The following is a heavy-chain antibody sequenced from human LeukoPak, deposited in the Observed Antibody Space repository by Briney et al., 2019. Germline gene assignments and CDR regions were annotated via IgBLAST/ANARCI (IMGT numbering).Heavy chain of an antibody. Sequence: SETLSLTCSVSGGYISSYYWSWIRQPPGKGLEWIGYIYYSGSTNYNSSLKSRVTISVDTSKNQFSLKLSSVTAADTAVYYCARIYSIENYYYYYMDVWDKGPTVTVSS. CDR3: ARIYSIENYYYYYMDV. V-gene: IGHV4-59*01. CDR1: GGYISSYY. J-gene: IGHJ6*03. D-gene: IGHD4-11*01. CDR2: IYYSGST.